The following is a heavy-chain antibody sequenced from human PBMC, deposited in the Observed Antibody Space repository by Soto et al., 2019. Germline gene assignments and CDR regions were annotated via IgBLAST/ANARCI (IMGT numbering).Heavy chain of an antibody. CDR3: VRAFIPGLFDS. CDR1: GYTFTSYG. Sequence: QVQLVQSGAEVKKPGASVKVSCKASGYTFTSYGISWVRQAPGQGLEWMGWISANNGNTKYAQNFQGRVTMTTDTSKCTAYMELRRLRSDDTAVYFCVRAFIPGLFDSGAEGTLVTVS. J-gene: IGHJ5*01. CDR2: ISANNGNT. D-gene: IGHD2-8*02. V-gene: IGHV1-18*01.